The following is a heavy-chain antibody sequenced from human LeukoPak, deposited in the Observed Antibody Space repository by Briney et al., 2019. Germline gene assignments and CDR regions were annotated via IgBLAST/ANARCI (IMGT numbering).Heavy chain of an antibody. V-gene: IGHV3-23*01. Sequence: GGSLRLSCAASGFTFSDHYMDWVRQAPGKGLEWVSVISRRDDYTYYADSVKGRFTISRDNSKNTLYLQMNTLRAEDTAVYYCANDYRSGSFHDFWGQGTLVTVSS. CDR3: ANDYRSGSFHDF. D-gene: IGHD3-10*01. CDR2: ISRRDDYT. J-gene: IGHJ4*02. CDR1: GFTFSDHY.